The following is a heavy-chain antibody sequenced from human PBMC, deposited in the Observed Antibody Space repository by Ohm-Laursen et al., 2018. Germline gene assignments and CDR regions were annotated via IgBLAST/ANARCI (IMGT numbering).Heavy chain of an antibody. V-gene: IGHV3-30*18. D-gene: IGHD1-26*01. CDR2: ISYDGSNK. CDR1: GFTFSSYG. CDR3: AKDRSGSALSDGIEY. J-gene: IGHJ4*02. Sequence: SLRLSRAAFGFTFSSYGMHWVRQAPGKGLEWVAVISYDGSNKYYADSVKGRFTISRDNSKNTLYPQMNSLRAEDTAVYYCAKDRSGSALSDGIEYWGQGTLVTVSS.